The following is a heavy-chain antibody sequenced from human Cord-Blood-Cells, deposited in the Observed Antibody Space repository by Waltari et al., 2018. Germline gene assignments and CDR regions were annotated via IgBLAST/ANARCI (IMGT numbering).Heavy chain of an antibody. CDR3: ARTIVAYYYYYMDV. V-gene: IGHV3-53*01. J-gene: IGHJ6*03. CDR1: GFTVSSNY. D-gene: IGHD5-12*01. CDR2: IYRGGSK. Sequence: EVQLVESGGGLIQPGGSLRLSCAASGFTVSSNYMSWVRQAPGKGLEWVSVIYRGGSKYYPASVKGRFTISRDNSKNTLYLQMNSLRAEDTAVYYCARTIVAYYYYYMDVWGKGTTVTVSS.